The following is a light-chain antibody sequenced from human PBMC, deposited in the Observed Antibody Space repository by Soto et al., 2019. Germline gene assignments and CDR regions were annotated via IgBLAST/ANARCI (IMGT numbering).Light chain of an antibody. V-gene: IGLV2-8*01. CDR1: SSDVGGYNY. Sequence: QSVLTQPPSASGSPGQSVTISCTGTSSDVGGYNYVSWYQQHPGKAPKLMIYEVSKRPSGVPDCFSGSKSGNTASLTVSGLQAEDEADYYCSSYAGSNNFEVFGTGTKATVL. J-gene: IGLJ1*01. CDR3: SSYAGSNNFEV. CDR2: EVS.